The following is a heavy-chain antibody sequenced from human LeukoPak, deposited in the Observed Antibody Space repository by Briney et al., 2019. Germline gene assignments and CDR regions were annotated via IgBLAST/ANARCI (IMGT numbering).Heavy chain of an antibody. D-gene: IGHD4-17*01. CDR2: INHSGST. J-gene: IGHJ4*02. CDR3: ARAYGDHVFDY. CDR1: DGSFSNYS. Sequence: LETLSLTCAVYDGSFSNYSWSWIRQTPGKGLEWIGEINHSGSTNYNPSLKSRVTMSVDTSKNQFSLKLSSVTAADTAVYYCARAYGDHVFDYWGQGTLVTVSS. V-gene: IGHV4-34*01.